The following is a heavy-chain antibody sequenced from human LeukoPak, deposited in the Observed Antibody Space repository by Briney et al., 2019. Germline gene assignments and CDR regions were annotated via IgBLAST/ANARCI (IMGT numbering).Heavy chain of an antibody. V-gene: IGHV4-30-4*01. CDR2: IHYSGST. CDR3: ATAGGSYGDYYFDY. Sequence: SQTLSLTCTVSGGSISSGDYYWSWIRQPPGKGLEWIGYIHYSGSTYYNPSLKSRVTISVDTSKNQCSLKLSSVTAADTAVYYCATAGGSYGDYYFDYWGQGTLVTVSS. CDR1: GGSISSGDYY. J-gene: IGHJ4*02. D-gene: IGHD4-17*01.